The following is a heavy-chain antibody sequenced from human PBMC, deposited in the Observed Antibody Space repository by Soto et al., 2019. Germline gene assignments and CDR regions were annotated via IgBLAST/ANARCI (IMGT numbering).Heavy chain of an antibody. Sequence: GGSLRLSCAASGFTVDDYAMHWVRQAPGKGLEWVSGISGSADSTYYADSVKGRFTISRDNSKNTLFLQMNSLRAEDTAVYFCAKGTRNWLSAFDIWGQGTMVTVSS. D-gene: IGHD1-20*01. J-gene: IGHJ3*02. CDR3: AKGTRNWLSAFDI. CDR1: GFTVDDYA. V-gene: IGHV3-23*01. CDR2: ISGSADST.